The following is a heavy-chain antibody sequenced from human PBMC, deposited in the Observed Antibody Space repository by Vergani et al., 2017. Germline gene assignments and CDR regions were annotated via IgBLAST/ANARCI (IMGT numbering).Heavy chain of an antibody. J-gene: IGHJ3*02. CDR1: GFTFSSYG. D-gene: IGHD2-15*01. CDR3: AKDGSPCSGGSCYFLGAFDI. Sequence: QVQLVESGGGVVQPGRSLRLSCAASGFTFSSYGMHWVRQAPGKGLEWVAVISYDGSNKYYADSVKGRFTISRDNSKNTLYLQMNSLRAEDTAVYYCAKDGSPCSGGSCYFLGAFDIWGQGTMVTVSS. CDR2: ISYDGSNK. V-gene: IGHV3-30*18.